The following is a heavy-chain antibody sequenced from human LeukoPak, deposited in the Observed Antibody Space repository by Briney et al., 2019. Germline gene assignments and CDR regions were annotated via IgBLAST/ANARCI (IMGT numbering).Heavy chain of an antibody. J-gene: IGHJ4*02. CDR2: IKSKTDGGTT. D-gene: IGHD4-17*01. V-gene: IGHV3-15*01. CDR3: ARKLYHGDEIDY. Sequence: GSLRLSCAASGFTFSNAWMSWVRQAPGKGLEWVGRIKSKTDGGTTDYAAPVKGRFTISRDDSKNTLYLQMNSLRAEDTAVYYCARKLYHGDEIDYWGQGTLVTVSS. CDR1: GFTFSNAW.